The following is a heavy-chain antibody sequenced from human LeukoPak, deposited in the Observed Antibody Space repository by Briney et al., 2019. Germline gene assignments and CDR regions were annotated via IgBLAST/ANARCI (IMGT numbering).Heavy chain of an antibody. Sequence: PGRSLRLSCAASGFTFDDYAMHWVRQAPGKGLEWVSGISWNSGSIGYADSVKGRFTISRDNSKNTLYLQMNSLRAEDTAVYYCAKDPGYYDSSGYYYFDYWGQGTLVTVSS. CDR2: ISWNSGSI. CDR3: AKDPGYYDSSGYYYFDY. D-gene: IGHD3-22*01. CDR1: GFTFDDYA. V-gene: IGHV3-9*01. J-gene: IGHJ4*02.